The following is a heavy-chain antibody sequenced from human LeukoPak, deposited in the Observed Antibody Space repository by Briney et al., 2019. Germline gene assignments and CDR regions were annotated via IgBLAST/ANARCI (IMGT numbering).Heavy chain of an antibody. D-gene: IGHD3-10*01. CDR3: ARSTRVYGSGSYLAFDY. J-gene: IGHJ4*02. V-gene: IGHV4-4*07. Sequence: PSETLSLTCAVSGGSISSYYWNWIRQPAGKGLEWIGRIYTSGSTNSNPSLKSRVTMSVDTSKNQFSLKLSSVTAADTAVYYCARSTRVYGSGSYLAFDYWGQGTLVTVSS. CDR1: GGSISSYY. CDR2: IYTSGST.